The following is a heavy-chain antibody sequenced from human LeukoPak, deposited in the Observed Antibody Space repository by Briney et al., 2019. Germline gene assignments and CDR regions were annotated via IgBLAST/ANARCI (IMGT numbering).Heavy chain of an antibody. CDR1: GGSISTSSSYY. Sequence: SETLSLTCTVSGGSISTSSSYYWGWIRQPPGKGLEWIGSIYYTCDTYYNSSLKSRVTISVDTSKNQFALKLTSVTAADTALYYCARLRGYTYGNPGYWGQGSLVTVSS. J-gene: IGHJ4*02. D-gene: IGHD5-18*01. CDR3: ARLRGYTYGNPGY. V-gene: IGHV4-39*01. CDR2: IYYTCDT.